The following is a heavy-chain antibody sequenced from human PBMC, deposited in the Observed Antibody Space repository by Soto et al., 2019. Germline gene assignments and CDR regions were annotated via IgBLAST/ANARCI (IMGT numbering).Heavy chain of an antibody. J-gene: IGHJ4*02. Sequence: GGSLRLSCAASGFTFSSYAMSWVRQAPGKGLDWVSAISGSGGSTYYADSVKGRFTISRDNSKNTLYLQMNSLRAEDTAVYYCAKGGIVLLGPGEDYWGQVTLVTVSS. CDR1: GFTFSSYA. CDR2: ISGSGGST. V-gene: IGHV3-23*01. CDR3: AKGGIVLLGPGEDY. D-gene: IGHD2-15*01.